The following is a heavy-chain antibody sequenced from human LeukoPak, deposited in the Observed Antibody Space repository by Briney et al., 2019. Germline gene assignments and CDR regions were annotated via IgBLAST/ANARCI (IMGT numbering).Heavy chain of an antibody. CDR2: IRGSGGST. D-gene: IGHD2-8*01. CDR3: AKASLYCTNGVCYTNYYYGMDV. V-gene: IGHV3-23*01. Sequence: PGGSLRLSCAASGFTVSSNYMSWVRQAPGKGLEWVSAIRGSGGSTYYADSVKGRFTISRDNSKNTLYLQMNSLRAEDTAVYYCAKASLYCTNGVCYTNYYYGMDVWGQGTTVTVSS. CDR1: GFTVSSNY. J-gene: IGHJ6*02.